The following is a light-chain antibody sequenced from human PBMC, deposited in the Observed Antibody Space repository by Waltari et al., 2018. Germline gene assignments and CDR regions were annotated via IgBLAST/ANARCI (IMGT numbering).Light chain of an antibody. V-gene: IGLV2-14*03. CDR2: DVS. Sequence: QSALTQPASVSGSPGQSITISCTGTTSDVGAYNYVSWYQQHPGKAPKLMIYDVSNRPSGVSSRFSGSKSGNTASLIISGLQAEDEADYYCSSYTSSSLYVFGRGTKVTVL. CDR1: TSDVGAYNY. J-gene: IGLJ1*01. CDR3: SSYTSSSLYV.